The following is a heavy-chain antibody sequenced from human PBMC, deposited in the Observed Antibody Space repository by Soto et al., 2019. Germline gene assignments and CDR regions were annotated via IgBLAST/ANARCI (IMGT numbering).Heavy chain of an antibody. Sequence: GGSLRLSSAASRFTFSSYGMHWVRQAPGKGLKWVAVISYDGSNKYYADSVKGRFTISRDNSKNTLYLQMNSLRAEDTAVCYCAKDSGPSYGMDVWGQGTTVTVSS. D-gene: IGHD3-10*01. CDR1: RFTFSSYG. V-gene: IGHV3-30*18. CDR3: AKDSGPSYGMDV. J-gene: IGHJ6*02. CDR2: ISYDGSNK.